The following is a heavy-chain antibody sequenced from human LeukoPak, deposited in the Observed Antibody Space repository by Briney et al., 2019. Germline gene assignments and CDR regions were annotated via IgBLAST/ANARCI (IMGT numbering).Heavy chain of an antibody. CDR3: AREVDYFGWGRKRSYYMDV. D-gene: IGHD3-10*01. CDR1: GGSLSGYF. Sequence: SETLSLTCGVSGGSLSGYFWTCIRRTPGKGLECIGEISPSGSTDYNPSLKSRVTISVDTSKNQLSLKLSTVTAADDAVLYCAREVDYFGWGRKRSYYMDVWGKGTTVIVSS. CDR2: ISPSGST. V-gene: IGHV4-34*01. J-gene: IGHJ6*03.